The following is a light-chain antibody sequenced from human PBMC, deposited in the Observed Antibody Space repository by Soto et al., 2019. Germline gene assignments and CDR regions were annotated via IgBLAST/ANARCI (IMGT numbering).Light chain of an antibody. Sequence: DIQMTQSPSTLSASVGDRVTITCRASQSISRWSAWYQQKPGKAPKLLIYKASSLESGVPSRFSGSGSGKGFTLTISSLHPGDVATYYSQHYNSYLWTVGQGTKV. CDR1: QSISRW. CDR2: KAS. V-gene: IGKV1-5*03. J-gene: IGKJ1*01. CDR3: QHYNSYLWT.